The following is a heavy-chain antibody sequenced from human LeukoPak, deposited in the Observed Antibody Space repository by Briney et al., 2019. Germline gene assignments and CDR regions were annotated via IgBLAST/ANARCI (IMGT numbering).Heavy chain of an antibody. CDR3: ARDLPPIGSGNYEFPDY. V-gene: IGHV1-2*02. J-gene: IGHJ4*02. D-gene: IGHD1-26*01. CDR1: GYTFTGHY. CDR2: INPNSGYT. Sequence: ASVNVSCTASGYTFTGHYMHCVRQAPGQGLEWLGWINPNSGYTNFAQKFQGRVTITRDTSISTAYMELSRLRSADTAVYYCARDLPPIGSGNYEFPDYWGQGTLVTVSS.